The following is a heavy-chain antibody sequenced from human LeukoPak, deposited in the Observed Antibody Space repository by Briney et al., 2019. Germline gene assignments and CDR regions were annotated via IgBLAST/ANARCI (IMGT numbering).Heavy chain of an antibody. CDR1: GFTFSSYA. CDR3: AKGGKWDVTPFDY. CDR2: ISGSGDNT. D-gene: IGHD1-26*01. V-gene: IGHV3-23*01. Sequence: GGSLRLSCAASGFTFSSYAMSWVRQAPGKGLEWVSGISGSGDNTYYADSVKGRFTISRDNSKNTLYLQVNSLRAEDTAVYYCAKGGKWDVTPFDYWGQGTLVTVSS. J-gene: IGHJ4*02.